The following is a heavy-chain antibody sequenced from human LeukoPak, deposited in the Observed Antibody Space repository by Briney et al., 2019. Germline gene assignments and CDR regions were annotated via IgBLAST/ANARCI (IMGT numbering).Heavy chain of an antibody. CDR1: GFTFSSYG. CDR2: ISYDGSNK. V-gene: IGHV3-30*18. J-gene: IGHJ4*02. CDR3: ANGIAAAGTLDY. D-gene: IGHD6-13*01. Sequence: GGSLRLSCAASGFTFSSYGMHWVRQAPGKGLEWVAVISYDGSNKYYADSVKGRFTISRDNSKNTLYLQMNSLRAEDTAVYCCANGIAAAGTLDYWGQGTLVTVSS.